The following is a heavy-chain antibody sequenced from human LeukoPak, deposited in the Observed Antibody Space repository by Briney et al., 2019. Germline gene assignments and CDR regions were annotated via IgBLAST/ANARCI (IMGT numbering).Heavy chain of an antibody. Sequence: NPSETLSLTCAVSGYSISSGYYWGWIRQPPGEGLEWIGSIYHSGSTYYNPSLKSRVTISVDTSKNQFSLKLSSVTAADTAVYYCARRYHDFWSSYCDYWGQGTLVTVSS. CDR2: IYHSGST. D-gene: IGHD3-3*01. J-gene: IGHJ4*02. CDR1: GYSISSGYY. CDR3: ARRYHDFWSSYCDY. V-gene: IGHV4-38-2*01.